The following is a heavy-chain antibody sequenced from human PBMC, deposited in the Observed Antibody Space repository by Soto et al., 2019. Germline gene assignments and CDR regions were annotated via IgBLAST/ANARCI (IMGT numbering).Heavy chain of an antibody. CDR1: GFIFSSYA. J-gene: IGHJ4*02. CDR3: ARIFAAGTSGYLDS. V-gene: IGHV3-23*01. D-gene: IGHD3-3*02. CDR2: MSRSGDNA. Sequence: EVQLLESGGGLVQPGGSLRLSCAASGFIFSSYAMSWVRQAPGKGLEWVSAMSRSGDNADYADSVKGRFTIARGNSKNLLTMQMKSMRADYRAIYYCARIFAAGTSGYLDSWGQGTVVTVSS.